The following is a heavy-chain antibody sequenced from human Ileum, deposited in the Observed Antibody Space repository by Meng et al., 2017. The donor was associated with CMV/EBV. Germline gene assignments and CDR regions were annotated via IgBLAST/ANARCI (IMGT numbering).Heavy chain of an antibody. Sequence: QVQLVQSGGDLKQAGASVRVSCKTSGYPFTSHGISWMRQAPGQGLEWMGWISPYNGDSNYAQSLQGRVTLTTDTSTTTAYLELRSLTYEDTAVYYCAREGLQYYEGSQYWGQGTLVTVSS. J-gene: IGHJ4*02. D-gene: IGHD3-22*01. CDR1: GYPFTSHG. CDR3: AREGLQYYEGSQY. V-gene: IGHV1-18*01. CDR2: ISPYNGDS.